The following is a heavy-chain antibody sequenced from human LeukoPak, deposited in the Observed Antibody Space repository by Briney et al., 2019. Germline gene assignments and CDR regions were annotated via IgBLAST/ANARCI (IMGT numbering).Heavy chain of an antibody. CDR1: GGSVISDSYS. J-gene: IGHJ4*02. D-gene: IGHD2-8*01. CDR2: FYHTGST. V-gene: IGHV4-61*01. Sequence: PSETLSLTCTVSGGSVISDSYSWSWIRQPPGKGLEWIGYFYHTGSTNYNPSLKSRVTISADTSKNQFSLKLSSVTAADTAVYFCASLLPTWCIDNWGQGTLVTVSS. CDR3: ASLLPTWCIDN.